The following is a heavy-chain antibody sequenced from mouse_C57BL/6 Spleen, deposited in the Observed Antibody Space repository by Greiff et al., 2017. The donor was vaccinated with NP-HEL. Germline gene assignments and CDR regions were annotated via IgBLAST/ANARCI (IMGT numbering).Heavy chain of an antibody. D-gene: IGHD2-1*01. CDR1: GYAFSSSW. CDR2: IYPGDGDT. Sequence: QVTLKESGPELVKPGASVKISCKASGYAFSSSWMNWVKQRPGKGLEWIGRIYPGDGDTNYNGKFKGKATLTADKSSSTAYMQLSSLTSEDSAVYFCARKDGNYNAMDYWGQGTSVTVSS. V-gene: IGHV1-82*01. CDR3: ARKDGNYNAMDY. J-gene: IGHJ4*01.